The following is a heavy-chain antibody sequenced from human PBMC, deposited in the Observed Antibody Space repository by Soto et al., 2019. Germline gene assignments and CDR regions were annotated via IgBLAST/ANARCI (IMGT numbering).Heavy chain of an antibody. J-gene: IGHJ6*02. D-gene: IGHD2-15*01. V-gene: IGHV5-51*01. CDR2: IYPGDSDT. CDR3: ASHGSSAGVVNDYYYCYGMDV. Sequence: PGESLKISCKGSGYSFTSYCIGWVRQVPGKGLEWMGIIYPGDSDTRYSPSFQGQVTISADKSISTAYLQRSSLKASDTAMYYCASHGSSAGVVNDYYYCYGMDVWGQGTTVTVSS. CDR1: GYSFTSYC.